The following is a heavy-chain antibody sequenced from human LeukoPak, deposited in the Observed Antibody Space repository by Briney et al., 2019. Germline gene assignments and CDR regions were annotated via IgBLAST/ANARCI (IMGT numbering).Heavy chain of an antibody. CDR1: NGSISSNF. Sequence: SETLSLTCTVSNGSISSNFWSWIWKPHGQGLEWNGYIYYTGSTNYNPSLNSQVTISVDTSKTQFSLKLSSVTAADTAVYDCATVPWLTMVRGAHALDVWGTGTTVIVSS. CDR3: ATVPWLTMVRGAHALDV. J-gene: IGHJ6*01. V-gene: IGHV4-59*01. CDR2: IYYTGST. D-gene: IGHD3-10*01.